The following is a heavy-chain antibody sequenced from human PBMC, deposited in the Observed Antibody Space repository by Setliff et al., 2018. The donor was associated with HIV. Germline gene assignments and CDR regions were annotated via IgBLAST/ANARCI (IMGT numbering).Heavy chain of an antibody. Sequence: ASVKVSCKASGYTFTAYAMHWVRQAPGQRLEWMGWINAGNGNTKYSQRFQGRVTITRDTSASTAYMELSSLRSEDTAVYYCARGPWIQLWSSDLDAFDIWGQGTMVTVSS. J-gene: IGHJ3*02. D-gene: IGHD5-18*01. V-gene: IGHV1-3*01. CDR3: ARGPWIQLWSSDLDAFDI. CDR2: INAGNGNT. CDR1: GYTFTAYA.